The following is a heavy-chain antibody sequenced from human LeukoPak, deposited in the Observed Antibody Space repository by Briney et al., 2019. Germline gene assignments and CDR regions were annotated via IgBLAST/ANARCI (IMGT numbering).Heavy chain of an antibody. J-gene: IGHJ4*02. V-gene: IGHV3-20*04. CDR1: GFTFDDYG. CDR2: VNWNGGST. CDR3: ARVSIGWYHFDY. D-gene: IGHD6-19*01. Sequence: GGSLRLSCAASGFTFDDYGMSWVRQAPGKWLEWISGVNWNGGSTGYADSVKGRFTISRDNAKNSLYLQMNSLRGEDSAVYYCARVSIGWYHFDYWGQGVLVSVSS.